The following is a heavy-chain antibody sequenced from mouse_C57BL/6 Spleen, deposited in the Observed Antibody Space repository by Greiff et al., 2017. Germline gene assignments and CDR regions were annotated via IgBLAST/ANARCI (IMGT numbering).Heavy chain of an antibody. D-gene: IGHD1-1*01. CDR2: IQPNSGST. Sequence: QVQLQQPGAELVQPGASVTLSCTASGYSFTSYWMHWVKQRPGQGLEWIGMIQPNSGSTNYNEMFKSKATLTVDKSSRTAYRQRSSLTYEDSAVYYCARERDYGSSYAFDYWGQGTTLTVSS. J-gene: IGHJ2*01. CDR1: GYSFTSYW. V-gene: IGHV1-64*01. CDR3: ARERDYGSSYAFDY.